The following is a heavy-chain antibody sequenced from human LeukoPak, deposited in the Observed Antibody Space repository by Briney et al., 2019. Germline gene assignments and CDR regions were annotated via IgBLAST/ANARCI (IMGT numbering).Heavy chain of an antibody. D-gene: IGHD6-19*01. CDR2: INHSGST. J-gene: IGHJ4*02. CDR3: ARGERYSSGWSFDY. CDR1: GGSFSGYY. Sequence: SETLSLTCAVYGGSFSGYYWSWIRQPPGKGLEWIGEINHSGSTNYNPSLKSRVTISVDTSKNQFSLKLSSVTAADTAVYYCARGERYSSGWSFDYWGQGTLVTVSS. V-gene: IGHV4-34*01.